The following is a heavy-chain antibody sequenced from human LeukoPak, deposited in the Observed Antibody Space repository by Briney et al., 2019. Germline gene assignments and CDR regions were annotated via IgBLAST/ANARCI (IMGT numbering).Heavy chain of an antibody. CDR1: GCTFTGYY. CDR3: ARVYSIRSFDQ. Sequence: ASVKVSCRTSGCTFTGYYMHWVRQTPGQGLEWMGWINPNSGGTNYAQKFQGRVTMTRDTSITTAYMELSRLKSDDTTVYYCARVYSIRSFDQWGQGTLVTVSS. D-gene: IGHD2-15*01. V-gene: IGHV1-2*02. CDR2: INPNSGGT. J-gene: IGHJ4*02.